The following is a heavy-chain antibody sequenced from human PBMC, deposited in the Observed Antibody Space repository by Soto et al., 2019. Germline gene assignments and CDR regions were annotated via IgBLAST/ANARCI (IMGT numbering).Heavy chain of an antibody. Sequence: NPSETLSLTCTVSGGSISSYYWSWIRQPPGKGLEWIGYIYYSGSTNYNPSLKSRVTISVDTSKNQFSLKLSSVTAADTAVYYCARGIAPAPFDYWGQGTLATVYS. V-gene: IGHV4-59*01. CDR3: ARGIAPAPFDY. CDR2: IYYSGST. CDR1: GGSISSYY. J-gene: IGHJ4*02. D-gene: IGHD6-13*01.